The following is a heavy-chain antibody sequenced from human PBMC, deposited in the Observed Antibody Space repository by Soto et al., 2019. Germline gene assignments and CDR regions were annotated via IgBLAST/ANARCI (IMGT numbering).Heavy chain of an antibody. V-gene: IGHV1-2*02. Sequence: GASVKVSCKASGYTFTGYCVHWVRQAPGHGLEWLGWIHLNSGGRNYAPSFHGRVTMTRDMSVSTVYMEMTGLSSDDTAVYSCASPRELSYSYFSFFTLDVWGQGTTVTVSS. CDR1: GYTFTGYC. CDR2: IHLNSGGR. D-gene: IGHD2-21*01. CDR3: ASPRELSYSYFSFFTLDV. J-gene: IGHJ6*02.